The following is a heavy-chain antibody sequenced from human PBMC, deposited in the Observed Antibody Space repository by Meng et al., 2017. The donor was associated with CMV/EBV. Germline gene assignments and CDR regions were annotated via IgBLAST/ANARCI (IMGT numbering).Heavy chain of an antibody. Sequence: SETLSPTCTVSGGSISSSSYYWGWIRQPPGKGLEWVGSIYYSGSTYYNPSLKSRVTISVETSKNQFSLMPSSVTAADTAVYYCAGLTGDDAFDIWGQGTMVTVSS. V-gene: IGHV4-39*01. CDR3: AGLTGDDAFDI. CDR2: IYYSGST. D-gene: IGHD7-27*01. J-gene: IGHJ3*02. CDR1: GGSISSSSYY.